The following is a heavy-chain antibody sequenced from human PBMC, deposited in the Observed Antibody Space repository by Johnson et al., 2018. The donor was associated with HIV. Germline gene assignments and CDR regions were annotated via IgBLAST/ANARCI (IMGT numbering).Heavy chain of an antibody. J-gene: IGHJ3*02. V-gene: IGHV3-66*01. Sequence: VQLVESGGGVVQPGRSLRLSCAASGFTFSSNYMSWVRQAPGKGLEWVSVIYSGGTTNYADSVKGRFTISRDNSKNTLYFQMNSLRAEDTAVYFCAREGAWELRPGAFDIWGQGTMVTVSS. CDR2: IYSGGTT. CDR3: AREGAWELRPGAFDI. D-gene: IGHD1-26*01. CDR1: GFTFSSNY.